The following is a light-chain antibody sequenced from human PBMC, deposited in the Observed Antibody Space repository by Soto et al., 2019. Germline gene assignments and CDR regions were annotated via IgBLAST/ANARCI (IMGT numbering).Light chain of an antibody. Sequence: EIVLTQSPGTQSLSPGERAALSCRASQSVSSSYLAWYQQKPGQAPRLLIYGASSRATGIPDRFSGSGSGTDFTLTLSRLEPEDFAVYYCQQYGNSPLTFGQGTKVEIK. CDR3: QQYGNSPLT. V-gene: IGKV3-20*01. CDR2: GAS. J-gene: IGKJ1*01. CDR1: QSVSSSY.